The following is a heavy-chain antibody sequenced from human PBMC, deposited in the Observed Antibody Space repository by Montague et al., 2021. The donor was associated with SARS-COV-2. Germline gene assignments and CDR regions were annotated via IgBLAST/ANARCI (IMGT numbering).Heavy chain of an antibody. Sequence: SLRLSCAASGFTFSRSAMTWVRQAPGKGLEWISVIYNTATSTYYADSVKGRFTISRDDSKNTLSLHMNSLRDDDTAVYYCAKVGDYFGDPKHYFDLWGPGTLVTVSS. D-gene: IGHD3-10*01. V-gene: IGHV3-23*03. CDR3: AKVGDYFGDPKHYFDL. J-gene: IGHJ4*02. CDR2: IYNTATST. CDR1: GFTFSRSA.